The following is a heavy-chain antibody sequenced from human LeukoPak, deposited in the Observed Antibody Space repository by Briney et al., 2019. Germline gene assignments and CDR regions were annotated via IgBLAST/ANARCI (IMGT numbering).Heavy chain of an antibody. D-gene: IGHD3-22*01. Sequence: TPGGSLRLSCAASGFTFSGYSLNWARQAPGKGLEWVSSISSSSTYIYYADSVKGRFITSRDNAKNSLYLQMNSLRAEDTAVYYCARDYYYDSSGYYFYYYGMDVWGQGTTVTVSS. CDR1: GFTFSGYS. CDR3: ARDYYYDSSGYYFYYYGMDV. V-gene: IGHV3-21*01. J-gene: IGHJ6*02. CDR2: ISSSSTYI.